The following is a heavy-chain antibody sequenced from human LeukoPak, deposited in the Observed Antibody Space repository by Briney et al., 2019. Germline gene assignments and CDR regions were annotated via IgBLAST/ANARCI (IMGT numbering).Heavy chain of an antibody. V-gene: IGHV4-34*01. Sequence: PSETLSLTCAVCGGSFSGYYWSWIRQPPGKGLEWIGEINRWERTNYNPSLKSRVTISVDTSKNQFSLKLSSVTAADTAVYYCARLGYYYDSSGYYPNWFDPWGQGTLVTVSS. J-gene: IGHJ5*02. CDR2: INRWERT. D-gene: IGHD3-22*01. CDR3: ARLGYYYDSSGYYPNWFDP. CDR1: GGSFSGYY.